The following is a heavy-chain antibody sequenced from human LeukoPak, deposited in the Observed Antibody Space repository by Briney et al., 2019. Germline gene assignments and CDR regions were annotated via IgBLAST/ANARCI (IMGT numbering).Heavy chain of an antibody. Sequence: GGSLRLSCAASGFRFNTYVMIWVRQAPGKGLEWVSSISGSGAETYYGVSGEGRFTISRDYSKNTLYLHMIGLRPEDTAVYYCAKGGFQYPPGNYYYMDVWGKGTTVTVSS. V-gene: IGHV3-23*02. J-gene: IGHJ6*03. D-gene: IGHD2/OR15-2a*01. CDR1: GFRFNTYV. CDR2: ISGSGAET. CDR3: AKGGFQYPPGNYYYMDV.